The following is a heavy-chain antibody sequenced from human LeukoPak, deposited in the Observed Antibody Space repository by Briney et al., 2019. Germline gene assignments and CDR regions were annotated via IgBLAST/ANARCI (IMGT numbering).Heavy chain of an antibody. J-gene: IGHJ4*02. Sequence: PGGSLRLSCAASGFTFSSYSMNWVRQAPGKGLEWVSSISSSSSYIYYADSVKGRFTISRDNAKNSLYLQMNSLRAEDTAVYYCARGGYCSSTSCLYSPHFWGQGTLVTVSS. V-gene: IGHV3-21*01. CDR3: ARGGYCSSTSCLYSPHF. CDR1: GFTFSSYS. CDR2: ISSSSSYI. D-gene: IGHD2-2*03.